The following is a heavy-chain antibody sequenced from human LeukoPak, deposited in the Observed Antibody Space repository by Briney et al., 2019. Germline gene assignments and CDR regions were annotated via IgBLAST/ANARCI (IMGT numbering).Heavy chain of an antibody. J-gene: IGHJ4*02. CDR2: INPGNIT. V-gene: IGHV3-74*01. D-gene: IGHD3-22*01. CDR1: GFTFSSSF. Sequence: GGSLRLSCVASGFTFSSSFMDWVRQVPGKGLAWVSRINPGNITTYADSVKGRFTISRDNAKNTLYLQMNSLRAEDTAVCYCARPFYFDSIDIWGQGTLVTVSS. CDR3: ARPFYFDSIDI.